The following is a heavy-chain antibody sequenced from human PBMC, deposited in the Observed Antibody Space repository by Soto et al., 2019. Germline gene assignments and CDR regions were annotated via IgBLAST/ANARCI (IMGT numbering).Heavy chain of an antibody. CDR3: AKVPFLDPSYYYGMDV. J-gene: IGHJ6*02. V-gene: IGHV3-30*18. D-gene: IGHD3-3*02. CDR1: GFTFSSYG. Sequence: GGSLRLSCAASGFTFSSYGMHWVRQAPGKGLEWVAVISYDGSNKYYADSVKGRFTISEDNSKNTLYLQMNSLRAEDTAVYYCAKVPFLDPSYYYGMDVWGQGTTVTVSS. CDR2: ISYDGSNK.